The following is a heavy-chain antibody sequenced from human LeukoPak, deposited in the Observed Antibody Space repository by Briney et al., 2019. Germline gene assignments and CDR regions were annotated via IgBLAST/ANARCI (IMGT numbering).Heavy chain of an antibody. Sequence: PGGSLRLSCAASGFTFSSYGVNWVRQAPGKGLPWVSSINRSSSYIFYADSMKGRFTISRDNAKNSLYLQPNSLRAEETAVYYCARAEGTGFFDSWGQGTLVTVSS. D-gene: IGHD6-19*01. V-gene: IGHV3-21*01. CDR1: GFTFSSYG. J-gene: IGHJ4*02. CDR3: ARAEGTGFFDS. CDR2: INRSSSYI.